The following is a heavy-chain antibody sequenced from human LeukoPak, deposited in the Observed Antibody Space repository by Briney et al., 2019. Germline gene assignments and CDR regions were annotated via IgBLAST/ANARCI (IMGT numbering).Heavy chain of an antibody. J-gene: IGHJ4*02. CDR1: GFTFSSYG. CDR3: ARGASSGWYGGFDY. CDR2: IWYDGSNK. V-gene: IGHV3-33*01. Sequence: GRSLRLSCAASGFTFSSYGMHWVRQAPGKGLEWVAVIWYDGSNKYYADSVKGRFTFSRDNSKNTLYLQMNSLRAEDTAVYYCARGASSGWYGGFDYWGQGTLVTVSS. D-gene: IGHD6-19*01.